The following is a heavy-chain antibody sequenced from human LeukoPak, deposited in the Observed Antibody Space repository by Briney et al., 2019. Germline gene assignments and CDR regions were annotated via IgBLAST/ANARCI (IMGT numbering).Heavy chain of an antibody. D-gene: IGHD3-22*01. J-gene: IGHJ4*02. CDR3: ARVKGYDSSGFDY. V-gene: IGHV4-4*07. CDR1: GGSISSYF. CDR2: IYSSGST. Sequence: PETLSLTCTVSGGSISSYFWSWIRQPAGKALEWIGRIYSSGSTDYNPSLKSRVTMSVDTSKNQFSLKLSAVTAADTAVYYCARVKGYDSSGFDYWGQGTLDTVSS.